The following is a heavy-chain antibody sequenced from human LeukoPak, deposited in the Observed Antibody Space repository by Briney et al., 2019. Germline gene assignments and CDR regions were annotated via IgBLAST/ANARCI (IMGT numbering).Heavy chain of an antibody. J-gene: IGHJ4*02. CDR2: IYYSGNT. CDR1: GVSVSSYY. V-gene: IGHV4-59*02. Sequence: PSETLSLTCTVSGVSVSSYYWSWIRQPPGKGLEWIGYIYYSGNTNYNPSLKSRVAISTDTSKNQFSLKLSSVTAADTAVYYCARSEYSAYDSNFDYWGQGTLVTVSS. D-gene: IGHD5-12*01. CDR3: ARSEYSAYDSNFDY.